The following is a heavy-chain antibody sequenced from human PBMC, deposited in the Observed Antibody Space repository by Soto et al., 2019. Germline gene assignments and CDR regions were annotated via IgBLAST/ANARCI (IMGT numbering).Heavy chain of an antibody. CDR2: ISTYNGNT. CDR1: GYTFTNYG. V-gene: IGHV1-18*01. Sequence: QVQLVQSGAEVKQPGASVKVSCKASGYTFTNYGFTWVRQAPGQGLEWLGWISTYNGNTKYTQKVQGRLTMTTDTSTSTVNRELISLRSDDTALYSCARTPVIAPYYYVDVWGKGSTVAAPS. D-gene: IGHD2-21*01. CDR3: ARTPVIAPYYYVDV. J-gene: IGHJ6*03.